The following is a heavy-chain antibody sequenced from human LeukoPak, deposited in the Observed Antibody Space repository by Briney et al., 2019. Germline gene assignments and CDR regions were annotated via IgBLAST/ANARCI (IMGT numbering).Heavy chain of an antibody. D-gene: IGHD3-22*01. CDR2: INGNGGST. Sequence: GGSLRLFCAASGLAFSSYAMSGVRQARGKGLEEVSAINGNGGSTYYADSVKGRFTVSRDNSKNTLYLQMNSLRAEDTAVYYCAKSGYHGSSGYNWGQGTLVTVSS. CDR1: GLAFSSYA. J-gene: IGHJ4*02. CDR3: AKSGYHGSSGYN. V-gene: IGHV3-23*01.